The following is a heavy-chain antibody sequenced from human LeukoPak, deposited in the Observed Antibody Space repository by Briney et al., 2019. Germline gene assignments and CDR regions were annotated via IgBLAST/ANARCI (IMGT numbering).Heavy chain of an antibody. J-gene: IGHJ3*02. Sequence: SETLSLTCTVSGYSISSGYYWGWIRQPPGKGLEWIGSISHSGSTYYNPSLKSRVTISLDTSKNQFSLRLSSVTAADTAVYYCARGLYSSSWPDAFDIWGQGTMVTVSS. CDR1: GYSISSGYY. D-gene: IGHD6-13*01. V-gene: IGHV4-38-2*02. CDR3: ARGLYSSSWPDAFDI. CDR2: ISHSGST.